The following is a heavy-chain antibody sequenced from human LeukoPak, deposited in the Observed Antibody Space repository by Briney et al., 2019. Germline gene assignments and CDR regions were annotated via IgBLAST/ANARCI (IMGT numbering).Heavy chain of an antibody. Sequence: SETLSLTCTVSGDSISSYYWSWLRQPAGKGLEGIGRIYTRGSTNYNPSLKSRVTVSVDTSKNQFSLKLSSVPAADTAVYYCAREHIVVVVAAIGRQYYFDYWGQGTLVTVSS. CDR2: IYTRGST. V-gene: IGHV4-4*07. D-gene: IGHD2-15*01. CDR3: AREHIVVVVAAIGRQYYFDY. J-gene: IGHJ4*02. CDR1: GDSISSYY.